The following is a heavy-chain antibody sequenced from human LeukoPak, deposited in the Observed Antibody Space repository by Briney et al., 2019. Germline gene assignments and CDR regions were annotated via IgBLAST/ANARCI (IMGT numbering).Heavy chain of an antibody. Sequence: GRSLRLSCAASGFTFDDYAMHWVRQAPGKGLEWVSGISWNSGSIGYADSVKGRFTISRDNAKNSLYLQMNSLRAEDTAVYYCARAYFGLGYYYYYYMDVWGKGTTVTISS. CDR1: GFTFDDYA. V-gene: IGHV3-9*01. CDR2: ISWNSGSI. CDR3: ARAYFGLGYYYYYYMDV. D-gene: IGHD3/OR15-3a*01. J-gene: IGHJ6*03.